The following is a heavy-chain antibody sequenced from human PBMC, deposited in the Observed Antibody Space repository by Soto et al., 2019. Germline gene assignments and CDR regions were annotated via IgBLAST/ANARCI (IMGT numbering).Heavy chain of an antibody. Sequence: EVQLLESGGGLVQPGGSLRLSCAASGFTFSSYAMSWVRQAPGKGLEWVSAISGSGGRTYYADSVKGRFPISRDNSKNTVYLQMNSLRGEETAVYYCAKAWAVAGGYYYGGMDVWGQGTTVTVSS. D-gene: IGHD6-19*01. CDR1: GFTFSSYA. V-gene: IGHV3-23*01. J-gene: IGHJ6*02. CDR3: AKAWAVAGGYYYGGMDV. CDR2: ISGSGGRT.